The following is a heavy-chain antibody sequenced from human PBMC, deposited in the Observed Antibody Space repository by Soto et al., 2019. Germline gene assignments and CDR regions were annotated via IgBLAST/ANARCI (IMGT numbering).Heavy chain of an antibody. CDR2: IKRDGSEK. V-gene: IGHV3-7*03. Sequence: GGSLRLSCTASGFMFGSYWMTWVRHVPGKGLQWVANIKRDGSEKYYVDFVKGRFTISRDNADNSVFLDMNNLRVDDTATYYCARVRANDYEIDYWGQGALVTVSS. CDR1: GFMFGSYW. J-gene: IGHJ4*02. CDR3: ARVRANDYEIDY. D-gene: IGHD4-17*01.